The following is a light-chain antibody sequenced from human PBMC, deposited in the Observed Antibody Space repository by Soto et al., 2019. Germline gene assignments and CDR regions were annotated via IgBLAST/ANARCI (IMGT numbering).Light chain of an antibody. CDR3: XXXXXXNXFVV. Sequence: QSALTQPPSASGSPGQSVTISCTGTSSDVGGYNYVSWYQQHPGKALKFMIYEVTKRPSGVPDRFSGSKSSNTASLTVSGLQAEDEAXYXXXXXXXXNXFVVFXGGT. V-gene: IGLV2-8*01. CDR1: SSDVGGYNY. CDR2: EVT. J-gene: IGLJ2*01.